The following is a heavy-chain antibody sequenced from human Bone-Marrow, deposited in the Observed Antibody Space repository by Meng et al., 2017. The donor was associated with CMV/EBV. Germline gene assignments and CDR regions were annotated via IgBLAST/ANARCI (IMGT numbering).Heavy chain of an antibody. V-gene: IGHV1-8*01. CDR3: ASSTYYDFWSGL. D-gene: IGHD3-3*01. Sequence: ASLKVSCKASGYTFTSYDINWVRQATGQGLEWMGWMNPNSGNTGYAQKFQGRVTMTRNTSISTAYMELSSLRSEDTAVYYCASSTYYDFWSGLWGQGTLVTVSS. CDR2: MNPNSGNT. CDR1: GYTFTSYD. J-gene: IGHJ4*02.